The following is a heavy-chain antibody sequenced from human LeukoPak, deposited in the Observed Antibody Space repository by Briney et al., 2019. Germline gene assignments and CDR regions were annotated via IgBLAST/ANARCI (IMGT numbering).Heavy chain of an antibody. D-gene: IGHD2-2*01. V-gene: IGHV3-53*01. CDR1: GFTVSSNY. CDR2: IYSGGST. CDR3: AKDRSGVPTATFDY. Sequence: GGSLRLSCAASGFTVSSNYMSWVRQAPGKGLEWVSVIYSGGSTYYADSVKGRFTISRDNSKNTLYLQMNSLRAEDTAVYYCAKDRSGVPTATFDYWGQGTLVTVSS. J-gene: IGHJ4*02.